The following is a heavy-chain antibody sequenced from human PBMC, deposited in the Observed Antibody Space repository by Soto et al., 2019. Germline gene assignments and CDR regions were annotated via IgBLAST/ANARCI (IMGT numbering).Heavy chain of an antibody. D-gene: IGHD4-4*01. V-gene: IGHV3-30*03. Sequence: GGSLRLSCASSGFAFTNYGFHWVRQSPGKGLEWVAHISNDGTKKFYADSVKGRFTISRDNSETTVYLHLTSLRPDDTALFYCARDVAMPTGLGLGYWGQGTLVTVSS. CDR1: GFAFTNYG. CDR2: ISNDGTKK. CDR3: ARDVAMPTGLGLGY. J-gene: IGHJ4*02.